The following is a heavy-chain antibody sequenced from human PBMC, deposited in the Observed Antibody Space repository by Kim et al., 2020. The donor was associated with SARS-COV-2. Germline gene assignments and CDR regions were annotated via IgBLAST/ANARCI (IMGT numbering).Heavy chain of an antibody. Sequence: SETLSLTCTVSGGSISSSSYYWGWIRQPPGKGLEWIGSIYYSGSTYYNPSLKSRVTISVDTSKNQFSLKLSSVTAADTAVYYCPRPLRGDFDWLFGYWGQGTLVTVSS. CDR2: IYYSGST. D-gene: IGHD3-9*01. CDR3: PRPLRGDFDWLFGY. V-gene: IGHV4-39*01. CDR1: GGSISSSSYY. J-gene: IGHJ4*02.